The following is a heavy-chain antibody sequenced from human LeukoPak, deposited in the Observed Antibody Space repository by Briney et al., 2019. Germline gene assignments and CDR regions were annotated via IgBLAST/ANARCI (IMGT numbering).Heavy chain of an antibody. Sequence: GRSLRLSCAASGFTFDDYAMHWVRQAPGKGLEWVSGISWNSGSIGYADSVKGRFTISRDNAKNSLYLQMNSLRAEDMALYYGATDQGRYSSNPFDYADQGTLVTVSS. CDR1: GFTFDDYA. CDR2: ISWNSGSI. CDR3: ATDQGRYSSNPFDY. D-gene: IGHD6-19*01. J-gene: IGHJ4*02. V-gene: IGHV3-9*03.